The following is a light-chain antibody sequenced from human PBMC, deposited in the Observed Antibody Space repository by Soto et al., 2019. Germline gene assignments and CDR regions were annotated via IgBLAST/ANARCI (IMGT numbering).Light chain of an antibody. Sequence: QPVLTQSPSASASLGASVKLTCTLSSGHSSYAIAWHQQQPEKGPRSLMKLNSDGSHNKGDGIPDRFSGSSSGAERYLTISSLQSEDEADYYCQTWGTGVQVFGGGTKLTVL. CDR1: SGHSSYA. J-gene: IGLJ3*02. V-gene: IGLV4-69*01. CDR3: QTWGTGVQV. CDR2: LNSDGSH.